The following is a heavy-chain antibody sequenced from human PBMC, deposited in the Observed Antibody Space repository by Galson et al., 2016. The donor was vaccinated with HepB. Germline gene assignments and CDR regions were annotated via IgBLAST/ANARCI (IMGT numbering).Heavy chain of an antibody. J-gene: IGHJ4*02. V-gene: IGHV5-51*01. D-gene: IGHD3-9*01. CDR1: GYSFTTYW. CDR2: IYPGNSET. CDR3: ARPSTGYYPGFDS. Sequence: QSGAEVKKPGESLKISCKGSGYSFTTYWIAWVRQMPGKGLEYMGIIYPGNSETRYSPSFQGQVTISADKSISTAYLQWSSLKASDTAMYYCARPSTGYYPGFDSWGQGTLVTVSS.